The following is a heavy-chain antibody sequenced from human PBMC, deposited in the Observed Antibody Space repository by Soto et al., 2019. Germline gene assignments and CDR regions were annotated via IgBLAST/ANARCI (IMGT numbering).Heavy chain of an antibody. D-gene: IGHD7-27*01. J-gene: IGHJ4*02. Sequence: QVQLVESGGGVVQPGRSLRLSCVAAGFNLRSYGMHWFRQAPGKGPEWVAVIWYDGSNETYADSVKGRFTSSRGDSRNTLYLQMNRLRAEDTAVYYCARVYANWEWELPGFWGQGTRVTGSS. CDR2: IWYDGSNE. V-gene: IGHV3-33*01. CDR3: ARVYANWEWELPGF. CDR1: GFNLRSYG.